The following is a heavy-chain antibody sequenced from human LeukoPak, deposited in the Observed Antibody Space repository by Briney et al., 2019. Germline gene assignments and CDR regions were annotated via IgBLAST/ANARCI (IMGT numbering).Heavy chain of an antibody. V-gene: IGHV4-34*01. CDR2: INHSGST. CDR1: GGSFSGYY. D-gene: IGHD3-22*01. CDR3: ARARYDSSGYRWFDY. Sequence: SETLSLTCAVYGGSFSGYYWSRIRQPPGKGLEWIGEINHSGSTNYNPSLKSRVTISVDTSKNQFSLKLSSVTAADTAVYYCARARYDSSGYRWFDYWGQGTLVTVSS. J-gene: IGHJ4*02.